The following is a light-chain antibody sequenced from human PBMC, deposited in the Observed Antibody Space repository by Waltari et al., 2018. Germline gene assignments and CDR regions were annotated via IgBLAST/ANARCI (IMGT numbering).Light chain of an antibody. V-gene: IGKV3-11*01. CDR1: QSVSNY. J-gene: IGKJ2*01. CDR2: GTY. Sequence: EIVLTQSPATLSLSPGEGATLSCRASQSVSNYLAWYQQKPGQAPRLLIYGTYNRATGIPAMFSGSGSGTDFTHTISSLEPEDFAVYYCQQRASWPNTFGQGTKLEIK. CDR3: QQRASWPNT.